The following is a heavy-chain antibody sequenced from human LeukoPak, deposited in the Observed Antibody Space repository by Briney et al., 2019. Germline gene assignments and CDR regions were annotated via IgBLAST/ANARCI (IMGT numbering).Heavy chain of an antibody. V-gene: IGHV3-21*01. J-gene: IGHJ6*03. Sequence: GGSLRLSCAASGFTFSSYSMNWVRQAPGKGLEWVSSISSSSSYIYYADSVKGRFTIFRDNAKNSLYLQMNSLRAEDTAVYYCARSARITIFGVVTPRQYYYMDVWGKGTTVTVSS. CDR3: ARSARITIFGVVTPRQYYYMDV. CDR1: GFTFSSYS. D-gene: IGHD3-3*01. CDR2: ISSSSSYI.